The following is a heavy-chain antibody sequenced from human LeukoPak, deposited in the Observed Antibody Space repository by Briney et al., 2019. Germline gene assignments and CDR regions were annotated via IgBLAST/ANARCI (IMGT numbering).Heavy chain of an antibody. V-gene: IGHV1-46*01. J-gene: IGHJ4*02. D-gene: IGHD1-1*01. CDR2: INPSGGST. CDR3: ARGYSPSIRTTGNDY. CDR1: GYTFTSYY. Sequence: GASVNVSRKASGYTFTSYYMHWVRQAPGQGLEWMGIINPSGGSTSYAQKFQGRVTMTRDTSINTAYMELHSLRSEDTALYYCARGYSPSIRTTGNDYWGQGTLVTVSS.